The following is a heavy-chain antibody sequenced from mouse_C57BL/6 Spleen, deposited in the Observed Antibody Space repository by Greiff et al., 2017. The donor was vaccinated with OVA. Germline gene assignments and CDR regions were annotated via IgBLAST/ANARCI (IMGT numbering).Heavy chain of an antibody. CDR2: IHPNSGST. V-gene: IGHV1-64*01. CDR3: ARDHYGSRGWFAY. D-gene: IGHD1-1*01. J-gene: IGHJ3*01. CDR1: GYTFTSYW. Sequence: VQLQQPGAELVKPGASVKLSCKASGYTFTSYWMHWVKQRPGQGLEWIGMIHPNSGSTNYNEKFKSKATLTVDKSSSTAYMQLSSLTSEDSAVYYCARDHYGSRGWFAYWGQGTLVTVSA.